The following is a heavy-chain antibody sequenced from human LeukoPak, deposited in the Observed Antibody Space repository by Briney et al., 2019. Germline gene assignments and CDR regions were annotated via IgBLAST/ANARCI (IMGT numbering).Heavy chain of an antibody. D-gene: IGHD5-24*01. V-gene: IGHV4-34*01. CDR3: ARESVSQDGLFDL. CDR2: INHSGST. J-gene: IGHJ3*01. CDR1: GGSFSGYY. Sequence: SETLSLTCAVYGGSFSGYYWSWIRQPPGKGLEWIGEINHSGSTNYNPSLKSRVTISVDTSKNQFSLKLSSVTAADTAVYYCARESVSQDGLFDLWGQGTMVTVSS.